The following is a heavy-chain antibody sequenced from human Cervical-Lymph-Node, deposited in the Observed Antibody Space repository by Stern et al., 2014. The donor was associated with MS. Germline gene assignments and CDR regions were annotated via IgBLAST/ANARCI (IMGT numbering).Heavy chain of an antibody. CDR2: ITWDGAAT. CDR3: AKEGTSTMEVVGPLRGEAFEI. CDR1: GFTFDDYP. D-gene: IGHD3-22*01. Sequence: VQLVESGGVVVQPGGSLRLSCAASGFTFDDYPMHWVRQAPGKGLEWVSLITWDGAATYYADSVKGRFTISRDNNKNSLYLQMNSLRTEDTAFYYCAKEGTSTMEVVGPLRGEAFEIWGQGTKVTVSS. V-gene: IGHV3-43*01. J-gene: IGHJ3*02.